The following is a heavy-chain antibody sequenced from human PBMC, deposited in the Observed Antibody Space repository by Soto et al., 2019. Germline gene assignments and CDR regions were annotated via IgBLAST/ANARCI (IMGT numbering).Heavy chain of an antibody. Sequence: EVQLVESGGGLVQPGGSLSLSCAAPGFTVSSNYMSWVRQAPGKGLEWVSVIYSGGSTYYADSVKGRFTISRHNSKNTLYLQMNSLRAEDTAVYYCARVYGGRCDYWGQGTLVTVSS. D-gene: IGHD4-17*01. CDR1: GFTVSSNY. CDR2: IYSGGST. CDR3: ARVYGGRCDY. V-gene: IGHV3-53*04. J-gene: IGHJ4*02.